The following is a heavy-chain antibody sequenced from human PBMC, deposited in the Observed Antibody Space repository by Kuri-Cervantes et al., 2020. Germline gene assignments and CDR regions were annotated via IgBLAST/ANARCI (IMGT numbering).Heavy chain of an antibody. D-gene: IGHD5-18*01. CDR2: IKQDGSEK. CDR1: GFTFSSYT. J-gene: IGHJ4*02. V-gene: IGHV3-7*01. Sequence: GESLKISCAASGFTFSSYTMNWVRQAPGKGLEWVANIKQDGSEKYYVDSVKGRFTISRDNAKNSLYLQMNSLRAEDTAVYYCARERGTAMVKYYFDYWGQGTLVTVSS. CDR3: ARERGTAMVKYYFDY.